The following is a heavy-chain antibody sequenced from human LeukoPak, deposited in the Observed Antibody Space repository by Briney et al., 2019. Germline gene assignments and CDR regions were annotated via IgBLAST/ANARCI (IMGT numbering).Heavy chain of an antibody. CDR2: IYYSGST. D-gene: IGHD6-19*01. J-gene: IGHJ4*02. CDR3: ARHLDGVAGVYFDY. CDR1: GGSISSSSYY. Sequence: SETLPLTCTVSGGSISSSSYYWGWIRQPPGKGLEWIGSIYYSGSTYYNPSLKSRVTISVDTSKNQFSLKLSSVTAADTAVYYCARHLDGVAGVYFDYWGQGTLVTVSS. V-gene: IGHV4-39*01.